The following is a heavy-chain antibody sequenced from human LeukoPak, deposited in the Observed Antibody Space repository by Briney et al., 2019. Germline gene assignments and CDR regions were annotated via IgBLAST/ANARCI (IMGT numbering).Heavy chain of an antibody. CDR1: GFTFSSYS. CDR3: ARRPRRENWFDP. J-gene: IGHJ5*02. CDR2: ISSSSSYI. V-gene: IGHV3-21*01. Sequence: PGGSLRLSCAASGFTFSSYSMNWVRQAPGKGLEWVSSISSSSSYIYYADSVKGRFTISRDNAKNSLYLQMNSLRAEDTAVYYCARRPRRENWFDPWGQGTLVTVSS. D-gene: IGHD1-14*01.